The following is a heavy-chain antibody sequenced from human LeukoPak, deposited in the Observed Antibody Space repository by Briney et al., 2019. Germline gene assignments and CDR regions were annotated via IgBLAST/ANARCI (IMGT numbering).Heavy chain of an antibody. Sequence: SETLSLTCTVSGGSISTYFWSWIRQPAGKGLEWIGRLYTSGSTNYNPSLKSRLTMSADTSKNQFSLNLRSVTAADTAIYYCARDRVDSSGYYYYYGIDVWGQGTAVTVSS. CDR2: LYTSGST. CDR1: GGSISTYF. J-gene: IGHJ6*02. CDR3: ARDRVDSSGYYYYYGIDV. D-gene: IGHD3-22*01. V-gene: IGHV4-4*07.